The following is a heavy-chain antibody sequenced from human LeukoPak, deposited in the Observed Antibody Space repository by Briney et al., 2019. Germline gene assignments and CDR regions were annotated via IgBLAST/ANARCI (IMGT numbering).Heavy chain of an antibody. Sequence: GGSLRLSRAASGFTFSSYWMHWVRQAPGKGLVWVSRINSDGSSTSYADSVKGRFTISRDNAKNTLYLQMNSLRAEDTAVYYCARGYCSGGSCYSGDYWGQGTLVTVSS. J-gene: IGHJ4*02. V-gene: IGHV3-74*01. CDR3: ARGYCSGGSCYSGDY. D-gene: IGHD2-15*01. CDR1: GFTFSSYW. CDR2: INSDGSST.